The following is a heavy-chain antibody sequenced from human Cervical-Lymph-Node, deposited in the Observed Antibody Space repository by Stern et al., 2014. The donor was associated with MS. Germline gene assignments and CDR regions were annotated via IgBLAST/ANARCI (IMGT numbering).Heavy chain of an antibody. Sequence: VQLVESGAEVKKPGSSVKVSCKASGGTFSSYAISWGRQGPGQGLEWMGGINPIFGTANYAQKCQRRVTIAADESTSTAYMELSSLRSEDTAVYYCARGELKEGLVRGMDVWGQGTTVTVSS. D-gene: IGHD1-26*01. CDR3: ARGELKEGLVRGMDV. CDR1: GGTFSSYA. V-gene: IGHV1-69*01. CDR2: INPIFGTA. J-gene: IGHJ6*02.